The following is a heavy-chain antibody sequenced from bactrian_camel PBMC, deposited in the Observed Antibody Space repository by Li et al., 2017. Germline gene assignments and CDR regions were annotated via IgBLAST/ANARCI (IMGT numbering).Heavy chain of an antibody. J-gene: IGHJ6*01. Sequence: VQLVESGGGLVQPGGSLTLSCAASGFAFSNSHMYWARQAPGKGLERVAVISRLGKYTEYTDSVKGRFTISRDNAKSTLYLQMNSLKPEDTAVYYCVSQEPSTTGFGFWGQGTQVTVS. CDR1: GFAFSNSH. D-gene: IGHD5*01. CDR2: ISRLGKYT. V-gene: IGHV3S6*01. CDR3: VSQEPSTTGFGF.